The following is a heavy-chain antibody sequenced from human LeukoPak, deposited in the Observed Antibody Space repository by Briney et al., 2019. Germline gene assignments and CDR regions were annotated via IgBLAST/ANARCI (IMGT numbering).Heavy chain of an antibody. J-gene: IGHJ4*02. CDR1: GCTFRSYA. V-gene: IGHV3-23*01. D-gene: IGHD3-3*01. Sequence: PGGSVRLSCPASGCTFRSYAMYWVLQAPGHGVEWVSAISGSGGSTYSADCVKGRFTISRDNSKNTLYLQMNSLRAEDTAVYYSAKYDFGVVIPFDYWGQGTLVTVSS. CDR3: AKYDFGVVIPFDY. CDR2: ISGSGGST.